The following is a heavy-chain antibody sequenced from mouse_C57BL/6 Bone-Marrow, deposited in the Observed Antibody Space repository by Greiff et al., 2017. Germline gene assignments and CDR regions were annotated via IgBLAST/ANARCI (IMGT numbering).Heavy chain of an antibody. V-gene: IGHV3-1*01. J-gene: IGHJ4*01. CDR3: ARDKGRGAMDY. CDR2: ISYSGST. Sequence: EVQGVESGPGMVKPSQSLSLTCTVTGYSITSGYDWHWIRHFPGNKLEWMGYISYSGSTNYNPSLKIRISITHDTSKTHFFLKLNSVTTEDTATYYCARDKGRGAMDYWGQGTSVTVSS. CDR1: GYSITSGYD.